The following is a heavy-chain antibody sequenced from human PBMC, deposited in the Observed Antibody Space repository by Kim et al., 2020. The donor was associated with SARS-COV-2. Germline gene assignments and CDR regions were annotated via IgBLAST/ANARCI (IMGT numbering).Heavy chain of an antibody. CDR2: ISGSGSNT. Sequence: GGSLRLSCAASGFIFSTNAMTWVRQPPGKGLEWVSGISGSGSNTYSADSVKGRFTISRDNSKNMLFLDMNSLRAEDSAIYYCAKVGGTCSDANCYNWFGPWGLGTRVTVSS. D-gene: IGHD1-1*01. V-gene: IGHV3-23*01. CDR3: AKVGGTCSDANCYNWFGP. CDR1: GFIFSTNA. J-gene: IGHJ5*02.